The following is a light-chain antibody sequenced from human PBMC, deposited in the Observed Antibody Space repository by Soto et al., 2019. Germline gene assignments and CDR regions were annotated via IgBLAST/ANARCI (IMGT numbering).Light chain of an antibody. J-gene: IGKJ1*01. CDR1: QSISNH. Sequence: DAQMTQSPSSLSASVEDRVIIACRASQSISNHLNWYQQKPGKAPKLLIFAASSLQSGVPSRFSGSRSGPDFTLTISSLQSEDFATYYCQQSYSSPPTFGQGTKVDIK. V-gene: IGKV1-39*01. CDR3: QQSYSSPPT. CDR2: AAS.